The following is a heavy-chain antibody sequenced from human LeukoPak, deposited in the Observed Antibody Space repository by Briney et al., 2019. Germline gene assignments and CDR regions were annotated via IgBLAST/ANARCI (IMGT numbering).Heavy chain of an antibody. V-gene: IGHV3-53*01. CDR2: IYNDGRA. CDR1: GFTVSSNY. D-gene: IGHD4-17*01. CDR3: ARNKWGDYTGSDY. Sequence: GGSLRLSCAASGFTVSSNYMSWVRQAPGKGLEWVSVIYNDGRAYYADSVKGRFTISRDNSKNTLYLQMNSLRAEDTAVYYCARNKWGDYTGSDYWGQGTLVIVSS. J-gene: IGHJ4*02.